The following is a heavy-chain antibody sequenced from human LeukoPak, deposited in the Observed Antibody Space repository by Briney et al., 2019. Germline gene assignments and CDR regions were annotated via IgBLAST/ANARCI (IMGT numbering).Heavy chain of an antibody. CDR3: ARERYIVVVVAARYYYYGMDV. V-gene: IGHV1-69*13. J-gene: IGHJ6*02. Sequence: ASVKVSCKASGGTFSSYAISWVRQAPGQGLEWMGGIIPIFGTANYAQKFQGRVTITADESTSTAYMELSSLRSEDTAVYYCARERYIVVVVAARYYYYGMDVWGQGTTVTVSS. D-gene: IGHD2-15*01. CDR2: IIPIFGTA. CDR1: GGTFSSYA.